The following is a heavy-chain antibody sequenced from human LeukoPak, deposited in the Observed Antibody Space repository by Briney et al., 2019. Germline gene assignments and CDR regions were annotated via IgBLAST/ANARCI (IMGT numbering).Heavy chain of an antibody. CDR2: INGESTFK. CDR3: AKYQTGTWTSYDSSDI. J-gene: IGHJ3*02. CDR1: GFSFSSPG. Sequence: GGSLRLSCTASGFSFSSPGMNWVRQAPGKGLEWVSSINGESTFKVYADSVKDRFTISRDNAKNSPYLQMDSLRAEDTAVYYCAKYQTGTWTSYDSSDIWGQGTLVTVSS. V-gene: IGHV3-21*01. D-gene: IGHD1-7*01.